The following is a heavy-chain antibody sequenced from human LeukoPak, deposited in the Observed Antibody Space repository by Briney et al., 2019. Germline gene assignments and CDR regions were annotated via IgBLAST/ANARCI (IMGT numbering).Heavy chain of an antibody. V-gene: IGHV4-39*01. CDR1: GGSISSSSYY. Sequence: SSETLSLTRTVSGGSISSSSYYWGWIRQPPGKGLEWIGSIYYSGSTYYNPSLKSRVTISVDTSKNQFSLKLSSVTAADTAVYYCARFAPYDSSGAIDYWGQGTLVTVSS. CDR3: ARFAPYDSSGAIDY. CDR2: IYYSGST. D-gene: IGHD3-22*01. J-gene: IGHJ4*02.